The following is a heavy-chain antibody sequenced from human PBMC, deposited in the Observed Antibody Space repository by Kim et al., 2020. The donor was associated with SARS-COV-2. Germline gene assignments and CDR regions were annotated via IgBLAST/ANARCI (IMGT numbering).Heavy chain of an antibody. J-gene: IGHJ4*02. D-gene: IGHD6-13*01. V-gene: IGHV1-8*01. CDR3: ARAGGSSWYGGAY. Sequence: YAQKFQGRVTMTRNTSISTAYLELSSLRSEDTAVYYCARAGGSSWYGGAYWGQGTLVTVSS.